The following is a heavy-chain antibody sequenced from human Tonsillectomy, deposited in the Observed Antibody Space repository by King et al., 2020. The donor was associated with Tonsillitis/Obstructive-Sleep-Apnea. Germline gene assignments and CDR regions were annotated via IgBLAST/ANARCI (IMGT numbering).Heavy chain of an antibody. Sequence: VQLVESGGGVVQPGRSLRLSCAASGFTFSSYAMHWVRQAPGKGLEWVAVISYDGSNKYYADSVKGRFTISRDNSKNTLYLQMNSLRAEDTAVYYCARGSDIFSYVFWSGYFDYWGQGTLVTVSS. J-gene: IGHJ4*02. CDR2: ISYDGSNK. CDR3: ARGSDIFSYVFWSGYFDY. D-gene: IGHD3-3*01. V-gene: IGHV3-30*04. CDR1: GFTFSSYA.